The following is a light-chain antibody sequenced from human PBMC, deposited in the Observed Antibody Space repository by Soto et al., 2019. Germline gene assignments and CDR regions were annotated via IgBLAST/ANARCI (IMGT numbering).Light chain of an antibody. CDR1: QSVSSY. CDR3: QQRSNWPLT. V-gene: IGKV3-11*01. J-gene: IGKJ3*01. Sequence: EIVLTQSPAPLSSSPGERATLSCRASQSVSSYLAWYQQKPGQAPRLLIYDASNRATGIPARFSGSGSGTDFTLTISSLEPEDFAVYYCQQRSNWPLTFGPGTKVDIK. CDR2: DAS.